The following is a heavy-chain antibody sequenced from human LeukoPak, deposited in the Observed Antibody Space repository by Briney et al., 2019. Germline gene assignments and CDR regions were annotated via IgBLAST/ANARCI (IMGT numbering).Heavy chain of an antibody. CDR2: ISSNSGGI. CDR3: AKDVQMTPNDYYNYFDC. Sequence: GGSLRLSCVTSGFIFDDYAMHWVRQGQGKGLEWVSGISSNSGGIAYADSVKGRLTISTDNAKNSLYLQMNSLRPEDTALYYCAKDVQMTPNDYYNYFDCWGQGTLVTAS. D-gene: IGHD3-16*01. J-gene: IGHJ4*02. V-gene: IGHV3-9*01. CDR1: GFIFDDYA.